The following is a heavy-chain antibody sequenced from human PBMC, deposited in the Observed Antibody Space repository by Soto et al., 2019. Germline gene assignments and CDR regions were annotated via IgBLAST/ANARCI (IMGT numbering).Heavy chain of an antibody. D-gene: IGHD2-2*01. CDR2: ISYDGRNK. V-gene: IGHV3-30*04. CDR3: ARVPARASTSGAGYFHH. J-gene: IGHJ1*01. Sequence: QVQLVESGGGVVQPGRSLRLSCAASGFTFSSYAMHWVRQAPGKGLEWVAVISYDGRNKYYADSVKGRFTISRDNSKNXRYLQMNVLRAADMAVYYCARVPARASTSGAGYFHHWGQGTLVTVSS. CDR1: GFTFSSYA.